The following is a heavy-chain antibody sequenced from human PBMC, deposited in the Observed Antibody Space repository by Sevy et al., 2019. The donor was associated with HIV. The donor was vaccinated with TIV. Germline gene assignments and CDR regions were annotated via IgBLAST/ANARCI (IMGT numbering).Heavy chain of an antibody. V-gene: IGHV3-9*01. CDR3: AKERGQYYYDSSGPLGYCMDV. Sequence: GGSLRLSCAASGFTFDDYAMHWVRQAPGKGLEWVSGISWNSGSIGYADSVKGRFTISRDNAKNSLYLQMNSLRAEDTALYYCAKERGQYYYDSSGPLGYCMDVWGQGTTVTVSS. CDR2: ISWNSGSI. CDR1: GFTFDDYA. D-gene: IGHD3-22*01. J-gene: IGHJ6*02.